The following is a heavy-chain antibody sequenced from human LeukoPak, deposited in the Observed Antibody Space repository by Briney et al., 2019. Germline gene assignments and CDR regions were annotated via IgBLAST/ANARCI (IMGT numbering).Heavy chain of an antibody. Sequence: PGGSLRLYCTASGFTFGDYAMSWVRQAPGKGLEWVGFIRSKAYGGTTEYAASVKGRFTISRDDSKSIAYPQMNSLKTEDTAVYYCTTSGWPVDYWGQGTLVTVSS. CDR2: IRSKAYGGTT. CDR3: TTSGWPVDY. D-gene: IGHD6-19*01. CDR1: GFTFGDYA. V-gene: IGHV3-49*04. J-gene: IGHJ4*02.